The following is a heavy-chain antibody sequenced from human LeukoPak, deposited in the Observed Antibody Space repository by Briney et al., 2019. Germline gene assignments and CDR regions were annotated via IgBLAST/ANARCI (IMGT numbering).Heavy chain of an antibody. D-gene: IGHD6-13*01. CDR2: IYYSGST. CDR1: GGSISSISYY. CDR3: ARGHSSDY. J-gene: IGHJ4*02. V-gene: IGHV4-39*01. Sequence: PSETLSLTCTVSGGSISSISYYWGWIRQPPGKGMEWIGSIYYSGSTYYNPSLKSRVTISVDTSKNQFSLKLSSVTAADTAVYYCARGHSSDYWGQGTLVTVSS.